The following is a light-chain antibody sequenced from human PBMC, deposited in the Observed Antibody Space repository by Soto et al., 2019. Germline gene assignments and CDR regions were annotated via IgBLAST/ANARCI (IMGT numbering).Light chain of an antibody. CDR1: SGHSSYA. CDR3: QNWGTGTRGV. V-gene: IGLV4-69*01. J-gene: IGLJ3*02. CDR2: LNSDGSH. Sequence: QPVLTQSPSASASLGASVKLTCTLSSGHSSYAIAWHQQQPEKGPRYLMKLNSDGSHSKGDGIPDRFSGSSSGAERYLTISSLQSEDEADYYCQNWGTGTRGVFGGGTKLTVL.